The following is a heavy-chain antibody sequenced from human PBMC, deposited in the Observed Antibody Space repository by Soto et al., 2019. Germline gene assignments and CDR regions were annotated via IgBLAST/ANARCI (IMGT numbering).Heavy chain of an antibody. CDR2: IYHSGST. J-gene: IGHJ4*02. Sequence: GSLRLSCAASGFSFSRYWMSWVRQAPGKGLEWIGYIYHSGSTNYNPSLKSRVTISVDTSKNQFSLKLSSVTAADTAVYYCTRANWYSEDWGQGTLVTVSS. D-gene: IGHD7-27*01. V-gene: IGHV4-4*02. CDR3: TRANWYSED. CDR1: GFSFSRYW.